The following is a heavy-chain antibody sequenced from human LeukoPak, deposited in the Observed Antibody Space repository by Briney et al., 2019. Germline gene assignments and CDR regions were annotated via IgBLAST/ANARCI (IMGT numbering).Heavy chain of an antibody. CDR3: ARGGGGSGSYYIYDFDY. D-gene: IGHD3-10*01. CDR2: IYYSGST. Sequence: SGTLSLTCTVSGGSISSYYWSWIRQPPGKGLEWIGYIYYSGSTNYNPSLKSRVTISVDTSKNQFSLKLSSVTAADTAVYYCARGGGGSGSYYIYDFDYWGQGTLVTVSS. J-gene: IGHJ4*02. V-gene: IGHV4-59*01. CDR1: GGSISSYY.